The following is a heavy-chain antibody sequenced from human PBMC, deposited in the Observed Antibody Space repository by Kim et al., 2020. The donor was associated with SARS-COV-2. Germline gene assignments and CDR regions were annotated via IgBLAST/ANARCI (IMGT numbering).Heavy chain of an antibody. CDR1: GFTFSSYG. Sequence: GGSLRLSCAASGFTFSSYGMHWVRQAPGKGLEWVAVISYDGSNKYYADSVKGRFTISRDNSKNTLYLQMNSLRAEDTAVYYCAKDLEAHFVVVPAAIKGYYYYGMDVWGQGTTVTVSS. V-gene: IGHV3-30*18. D-gene: IGHD2-2*02. CDR2: ISYDGSNK. J-gene: IGHJ6*02. CDR3: AKDLEAHFVVVPAAIKGYYYYGMDV.